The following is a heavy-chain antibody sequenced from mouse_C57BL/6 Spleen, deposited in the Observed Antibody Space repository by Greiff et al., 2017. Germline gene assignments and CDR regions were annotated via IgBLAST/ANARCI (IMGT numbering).Heavy chain of an antibody. J-gene: IGHJ2*01. CDR1: GFTFSDYY. V-gene: IGHV5-16*01. CDR3: ARYDYDDGFDY. Sequence: EVKVVESEGGLVQPGSSMKLSCTASGFTFSDYYMAWVRQVPEKGLEWVANINYDGSSTYYLDSLKSRFIISRDNAKNILYLQMSSLKSEDTATYYCARYDYDDGFDYWGQGTTLTVSS. D-gene: IGHD2-4*01. CDR2: INYDGSST.